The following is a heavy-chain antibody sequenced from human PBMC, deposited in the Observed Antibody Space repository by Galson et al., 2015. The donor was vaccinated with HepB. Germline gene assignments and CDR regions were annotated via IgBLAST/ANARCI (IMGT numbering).Heavy chain of an antibody. Sequence: SVKVSCKASGYTFTSYGISWVRQAPGQGLEWMGWISAYNGNTNYAQKLQGRVTMTTDTSTSTAYMELRSLRSDDTAVYYCARDIVVVPAAMFHYYYYGMDVRGQGTTVTVSS. CDR3: ARDIVVVPAAMFHYYYYGMDV. V-gene: IGHV1-18*01. CDR2: ISAYNGNT. J-gene: IGHJ6*02. D-gene: IGHD2-2*01. CDR1: GYTFTSYG.